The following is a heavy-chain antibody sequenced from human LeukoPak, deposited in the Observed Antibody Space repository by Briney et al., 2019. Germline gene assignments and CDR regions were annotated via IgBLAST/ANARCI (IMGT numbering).Heavy chain of an antibody. CDR3: VLVTTGS. CDR1: GFTFSTYW. J-gene: IGHJ3*01. CDR2: INSDGSII. D-gene: IGHD4-17*01. Sequence: GGSLRLSCAASGFTFSTYWMHWARQAPGKGLVWVSRINSDGSIINYADSVKGRFTISRDNAKNTLYLHMNSLRAEDTAVYYCVLVTTGSWGQGTMVTVS. V-gene: IGHV3-74*01.